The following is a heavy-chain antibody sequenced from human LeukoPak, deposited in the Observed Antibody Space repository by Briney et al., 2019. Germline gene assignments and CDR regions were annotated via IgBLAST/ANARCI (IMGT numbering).Heavy chain of an antibody. J-gene: IGHJ5*02. CDR3: VKGIGADSRWFDP. D-gene: IGHD6-25*01. CDR2: ISTNGAST. V-gene: IGHV3-64D*06. Sequence: GGSLRLSCSGSGFTFSRYAIHWVRQAPGKGLEYVSAISTNGASTYYADSVKGRFTISRDNSKNTVYLQMSSLSAEDTAVYYCVKGIGADSRWFDPWGQGTLFTVSS. CDR1: GFTFSRYA.